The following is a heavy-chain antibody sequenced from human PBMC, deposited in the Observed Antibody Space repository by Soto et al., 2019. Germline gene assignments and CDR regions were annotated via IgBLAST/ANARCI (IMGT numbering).Heavy chain of an antibody. CDR2: IYYSGST. CDR1: GGSISSYY. D-gene: IGHD6-13*01. V-gene: IGHV4-59*08. Sequence: PSATLSLTCTVSGGSISSYYWSWIRQPPGKGLEWIGYIYYSGSTNYNPSLKSRVTISVDTSKNQFSLKLSSVTAADTAVYYCARVGQHRGFDWFDPWGQGTLVTVSS. CDR3: ARVGQHRGFDWFDP. J-gene: IGHJ5*02.